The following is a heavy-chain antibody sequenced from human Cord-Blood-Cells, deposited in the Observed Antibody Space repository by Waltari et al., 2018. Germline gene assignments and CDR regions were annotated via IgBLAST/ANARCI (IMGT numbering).Heavy chain of an antibody. Sequence: EVQLVESGGGLIQPGGSLRLSCAASGFTVSRNYMSWVRQAPGKGLEWVSVIYSGGSTYYADSVKGRFTISRDNSKNTLYLQMNSLRAEDTAVYYCARGGSANHSSSWFDYWGQGTLVTVSS. CDR3: ARGGSANHSSSWFDY. J-gene: IGHJ4*02. CDR2: IYSGGST. V-gene: IGHV3-53*01. CDR1: GFTVSRNY. D-gene: IGHD6-13*01.